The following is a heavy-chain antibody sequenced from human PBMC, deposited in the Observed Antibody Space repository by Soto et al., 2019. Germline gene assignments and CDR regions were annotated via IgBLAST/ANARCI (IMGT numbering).Heavy chain of an antibody. Sequence: SETLSLTXTVSGGSISSGDYYWSWIRQPPGKGLEWIGYIYYSGSTYYNPSLKSRVTISVDTSKNQSSLKLSSVTAADTAVYYCASRYSGYDYSNYYYYGMDVWGQGTTVTVSS. J-gene: IGHJ6*02. D-gene: IGHD5-12*01. CDR1: GGSISSGDYY. V-gene: IGHV4-30-4*01. CDR3: ASRYSGYDYSNYYYYGMDV. CDR2: IYYSGST.